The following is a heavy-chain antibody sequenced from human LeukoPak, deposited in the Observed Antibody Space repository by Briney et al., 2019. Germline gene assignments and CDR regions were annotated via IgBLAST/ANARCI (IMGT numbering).Heavy chain of an antibody. Sequence: ASVKVSCKASGYTFTGYYMHWVRQAPGQGLEWMGWINPNSGGTNYAQKFQGRVTMTRDTSISTAYMELSRLRSDDTAVYYCATSGGNYYDSSGYYRQPFDYWGQGTLVTVSS. J-gene: IGHJ4*02. CDR3: ATSGGNYYDSSGYYRQPFDY. CDR1: GYTFTGYY. CDR2: INPNSGGT. V-gene: IGHV1-2*02. D-gene: IGHD3-22*01.